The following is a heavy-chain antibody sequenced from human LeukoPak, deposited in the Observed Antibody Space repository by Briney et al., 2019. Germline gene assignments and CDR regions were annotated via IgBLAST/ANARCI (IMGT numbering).Heavy chain of an antibody. CDR2: ISAYNGNT. J-gene: IGHJ3*02. D-gene: IGHD4-17*01. V-gene: IGHV1-18*01. CDR1: GYTFTSYG. Sequence: GASVKVSCKASGYTFTSYGISWVRQAPGQGLEWMGWISAYNGNTNYAQKLQGRVTMTTDTSTSTAYMELRSLRSDDTAVYYCARDPISYGDYDDAFDIWGQGTMVTVSS. CDR3: ARDPISYGDYDDAFDI.